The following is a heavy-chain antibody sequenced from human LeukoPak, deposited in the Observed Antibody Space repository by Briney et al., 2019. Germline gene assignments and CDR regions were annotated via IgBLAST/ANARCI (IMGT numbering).Heavy chain of an antibody. CDR3: ATETNGRHYDY. J-gene: IGHJ4*02. D-gene: IGHD1-14*01. Sequence: FASIGPTGFDRYHADSIKGRFTISRDNANKFLYMKMDSLRAEDTAVYYCATETNGRHYDYWGQGTLLTVSS. CDR2: IGPTGFDR. V-gene: IGHV3-21*01.